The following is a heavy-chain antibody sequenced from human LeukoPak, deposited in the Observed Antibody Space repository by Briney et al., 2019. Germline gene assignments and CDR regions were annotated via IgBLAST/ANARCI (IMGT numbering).Heavy chain of an antibody. V-gene: IGHV1-18*01. Sequence: ASVKVSCKTSGYTFSNYGISWVRQAPGQGLEWMGWISAYNGNTNYAQKVQGRVTLTTDTSTSTAYMELRSLRSDDTAVYYCARGGGSGYYVGTFDYWGQGTLVTVSS. CDR3: ARGGGSGYYVGTFDY. CDR2: ISAYNGNT. D-gene: IGHD3-22*01. CDR1: GYTFSNYG. J-gene: IGHJ4*02.